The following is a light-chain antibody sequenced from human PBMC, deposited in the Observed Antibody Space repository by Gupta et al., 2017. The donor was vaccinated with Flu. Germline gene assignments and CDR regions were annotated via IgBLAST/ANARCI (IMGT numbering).Light chain of an antibody. CDR2: DNS. Sequence: SYVLTQPPSLSVAPGQTARITCGGNNIGTKAVQWYQQKPGQSPVLVIYDNSDRPSGIPERFSGSTSGNTATLPISRVEAGDEADYYCQVWDTSCDHPAVFGAGTKVTVL. V-gene: IGLV3-21*02. CDR1: NIGTKA. J-gene: IGLJ1*01. CDR3: QVWDTSCDHPAV.